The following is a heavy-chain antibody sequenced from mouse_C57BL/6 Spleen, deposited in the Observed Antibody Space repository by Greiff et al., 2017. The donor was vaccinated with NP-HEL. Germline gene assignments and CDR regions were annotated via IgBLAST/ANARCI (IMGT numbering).Heavy chain of an antibody. CDR1: GFTFSDYY. Sequence: EVHLVESGGGLVQPGGSLKLSCAASGFTFSDYYMYWVRQTPEKRLEWVAYISNGGGSTYYPDTVKGRFTISRDNAKNTLYLQMSRLKSEDTAMYYCARGGSYYSNYGAYWGQGTLVTVAA. CDR2: ISNGGGST. V-gene: IGHV5-12*01. J-gene: IGHJ3*01. D-gene: IGHD2-5*01. CDR3: ARGGSYYSNYGAY.